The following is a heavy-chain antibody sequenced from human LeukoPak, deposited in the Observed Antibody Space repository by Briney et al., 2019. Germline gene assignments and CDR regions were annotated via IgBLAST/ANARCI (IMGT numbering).Heavy chain of an antibody. CDR1: GYSFSSYW. CDR3: ARSGERSTSGFDY. Sequence: GESLKISCQGSGYSFSSYWIGWGRQMPGKGLEWMGINYVGDSDTSYSPSFQGQVTISADKSITTAYLQWSSLKASDTAMYYCARSGERSTSGFDYWGQGTLVTVSS. CDR2: NYVGDSDT. D-gene: IGHD5/OR15-5a*01. V-gene: IGHV5-51*01. J-gene: IGHJ4*02.